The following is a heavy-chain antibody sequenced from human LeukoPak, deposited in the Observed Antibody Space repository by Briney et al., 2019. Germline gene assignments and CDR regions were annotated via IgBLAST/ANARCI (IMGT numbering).Heavy chain of an antibody. J-gene: IGHJ4*02. D-gene: IGHD6-13*01. Sequence: PGGSLRLSCVASGFAFSIYDMHWVRQAAGKGLEWVSGIGKAGDTYYTGSVKGRFTISRDNSKNTLYLQMNSLRAEDTAVYYCAKVRPLLGTLAAAGHYFDYWGQGTLVTVSS. V-gene: IGHV3-13*01. CDR2: IGKAGDT. CDR3: AKVRPLLGTLAAAGHYFDY. CDR1: GFAFSIYD.